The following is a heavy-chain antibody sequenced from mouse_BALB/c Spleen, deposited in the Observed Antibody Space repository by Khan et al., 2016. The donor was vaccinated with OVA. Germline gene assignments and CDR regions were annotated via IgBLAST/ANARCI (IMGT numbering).Heavy chain of an antibody. Sequence: EVQLQESGPGLVKPSQSLSLTCTVTGYSITSDYAWNWIRQFPGNKLEWMGYISYSGRTSYNPSLKSRISITRDTSKNQFFLQLNSVTTEDKATSYSASLWTSTTVEASDFDYWGQGTTLTVSS. V-gene: IGHV3-2*02. CDR2: ISYSGRT. J-gene: IGHJ2*01. D-gene: IGHD1-1*01. CDR3: ASLWTSTTVEASDFDY. CDR1: GYSITSDYA.